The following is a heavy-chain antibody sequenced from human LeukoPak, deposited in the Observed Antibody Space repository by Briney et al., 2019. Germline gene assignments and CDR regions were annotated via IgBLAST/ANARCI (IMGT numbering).Heavy chain of an antibody. CDR3: ARAAPGSGYYLGFDY. J-gene: IGHJ4*02. Sequence: GASVKVSCKASGYTFTSYGISWVRQAPGQGLEWMGGFDPEDGETIYAQKLQGRVTMTSDTSTSTAYMELRSLRSDDTAVYYCARAAPGSGYYLGFDYWGQGTLVTVSS. CDR2: FDPEDGET. D-gene: IGHD3-22*01. CDR1: GYTFTSYG. V-gene: IGHV1-18*01.